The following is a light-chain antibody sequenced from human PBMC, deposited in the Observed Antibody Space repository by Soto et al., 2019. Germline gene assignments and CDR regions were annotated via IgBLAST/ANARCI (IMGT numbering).Light chain of an antibody. J-gene: IGLJ1*01. Sequence: QSALTQPASVSGSPGQSITISCTGTSSDIGYYNYVSWFQQHPGKAPKLIISQVTNRPSGISTRFSGSKSGNTASLTISGLQAEDEADYYCSSYTSSTDYVFGTGTKV. CDR1: SSDIGYYNY. CDR3: SSYTSSTDYV. V-gene: IGLV2-14*01. CDR2: QVT.